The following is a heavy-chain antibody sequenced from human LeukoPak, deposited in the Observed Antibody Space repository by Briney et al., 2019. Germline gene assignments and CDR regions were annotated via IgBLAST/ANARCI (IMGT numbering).Heavy chain of an antibody. CDR1: GGSISSSSYY. D-gene: IGHD3-9*01. J-gene: IGHJ6*03. CDR2: IYYSGST. V-gene: IGHV4-39*01. Sequence: SETLSLTCTVSGGSISSSSYYWGWIRQPPGKGLEWIGSIYYSGSTYYNPSLKSRVTISMDTSKNQFSLKLSSMTAPDTAVYYCARQPKILTGYSPTFYYYYYMDVWGKGTTVTISS. CDR3: ARQPKILTGYSPTFYYYYYMDV.